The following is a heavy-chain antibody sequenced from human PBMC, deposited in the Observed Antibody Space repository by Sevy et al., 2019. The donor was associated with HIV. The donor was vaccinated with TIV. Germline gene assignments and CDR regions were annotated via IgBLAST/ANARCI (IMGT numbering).Heavy chain of an antibody. J-gene: IGHJ4*02. CDR2: ISGSGGST. CDR3: AKDRDYYDSSPLFDY. Sequence: GGSLRLSCAASGFTFSSYAMSWVRQAPGKGLEWVSAISGSGGSTYYADSVKGRFTISRDNSKNTLYLQMNSLRAEDTAVYYCAKDRDYYDSSPLFDYWGQGTLVIVSS. D-gene: IGHD3-22*01. CDR1: GFTFSSYA. V-gene: IGHV3-23*01.